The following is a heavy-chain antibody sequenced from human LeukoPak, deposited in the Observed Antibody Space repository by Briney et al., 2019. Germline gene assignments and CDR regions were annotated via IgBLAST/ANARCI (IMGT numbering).Heavy chain of an antibody. Sequence: PGGSLRLSCAASGFTFSNYWMFWVRQPPGKGLIWVSRINSDGSSVSYADSVKGRFTISRDNAKNTLYLQMNSLRVEDTAVYYCARAPPLFSSGWSETDYWGQGTLVTVSS. CDR1: GFTFSNYW. CDR3: ARAPPLFSSGWSETDY. V-gene: IGHV3-74*01. D-gene: IGHD6-19*01. CDR2: INSDGSSV. J-gene: IGHJ4*02.